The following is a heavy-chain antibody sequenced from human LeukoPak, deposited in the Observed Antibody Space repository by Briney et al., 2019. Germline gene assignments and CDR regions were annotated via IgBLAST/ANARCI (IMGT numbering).Heavy chain of an antibody. CDR3: AEGQGYGGYTCFDY. CDR1: GFTFSSYA. Sequence: PGGSLRLSCAASGFTFSSYAMSWVRQAPGKGLEWVSAISGSGGSTYYADSVKGRFTISRDNSKNTLYLQMNSLRAEDTAVYYCAEGQGYGGYTCFDYWGQGTLVTVSS. V-gene: IGHV3-23*01. CDR2: ISGSGGST. J-gene: IGHJ4*02. D-gene: IGHD4/OR15-4a*01.